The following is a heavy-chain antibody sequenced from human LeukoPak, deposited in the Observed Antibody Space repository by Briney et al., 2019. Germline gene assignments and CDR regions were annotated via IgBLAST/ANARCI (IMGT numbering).Heavy chain of an antibody. Sequence: GGSLRLSCAASGFTFSSYAMIWVRQAPGKGLEWVSDIYDSGGTTHYADSVKGRFTISRDNSKNTLYLQMNSLRAEDTAVYYCAKGYSSSWSAPDVWGKGTTITVSS. CDR2: IYDSGGTT. J-gene: IGHJ6*04. CDR1: GFTFSSYA. D-gene: IGHD6-13*01. CDR3: AKGYSSSWSAPDV. V-gene: IGHV3-23*01.